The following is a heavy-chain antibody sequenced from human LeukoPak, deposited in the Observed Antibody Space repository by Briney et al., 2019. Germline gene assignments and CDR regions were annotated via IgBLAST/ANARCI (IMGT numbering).Heavy chain of an antibody. V-gene: IGHV1-2*02. Sequence: ASVKVSCKASGYTFTGYYMHWVRQATGQGREWMGWINPNSAGTNYAKKFQGRVSMTRDTSISTAYMELSRLRSDDTAVYYCARDRGSSSWSNWFDPWGQGTLVTVYS. J-gene: IGHJ5*02. D-gene: IGHD6-13*01. CDR2: INPNSAGT. CDR3: ARDRGSSSWSNWFDP. CDR1: GYTFTGYY.